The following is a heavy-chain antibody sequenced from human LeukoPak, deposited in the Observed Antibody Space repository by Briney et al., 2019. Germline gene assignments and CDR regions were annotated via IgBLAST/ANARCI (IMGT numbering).Heavy chain of an antibody. CDR2: ISGSGGST. Sequence: PGGSLRLSCAASGFTFSSYAMSWVRQAPGKGLEWVSAISGSGGSTYYADSVKGRFTISRDNSKNTLYLQMNSLRSDDTAVYYCARGDYGDYLSDYWGQGTLVTVSS. CDR1: GFTFSSYA. CDR3: ARGDYGDYLSDY. V-gene: IGHV3-23*01. J-gene: IGHJ4*02. D-gene: IGHD4-17*01.